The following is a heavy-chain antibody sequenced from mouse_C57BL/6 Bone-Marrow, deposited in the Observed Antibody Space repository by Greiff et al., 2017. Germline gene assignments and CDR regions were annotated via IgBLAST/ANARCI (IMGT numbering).Heavy chain of an antibody. D-gene: IGHD5-1*01. CDR2: IDPENGDT. CDR3: TTYLWFAY. J-gene: IGHJ3*01. V-gene: IGHV14-4*01. CDR1: GFNIKDDY. Sequence: VQLQQSGAELVRPGASVKLSCTASGFNIKDDYMPWVKQRPEQGLEWIGWIDPENGDTEYASKFQGKATITADTSSNTAYLQLSSLTSEDTAVYYCTTYLWFAYWGQGTLVTVSA.